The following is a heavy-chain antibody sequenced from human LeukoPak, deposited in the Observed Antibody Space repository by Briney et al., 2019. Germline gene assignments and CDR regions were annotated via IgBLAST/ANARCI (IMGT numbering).Heavy chain of an antibody. CDR2: ISYDGSNK. CDR1: GFTFSSYA. V-gene: IGHV3-30-3*01. CDR3: ARHYDISGNQYFDF. D-gene: IGHD3-22*01. Sequence: GGSLRLSCAASGFTFSSYALHWVRQAPGKGLEWVAVISYDGSNKYYADSVKGRFTISRDSPKNTLYLEMNSLRAEDTAVYHCARHYDISGNQYFDFWGQGILVTVSS. J-gene: IGHJ4*02.